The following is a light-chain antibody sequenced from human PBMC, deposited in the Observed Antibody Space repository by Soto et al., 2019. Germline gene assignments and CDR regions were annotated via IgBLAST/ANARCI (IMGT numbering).Light chain of an antibody. CDR1: QSIGLA. CDR3: QQRTDRPPWT. J-gene: IGKJ1*01. V-gene: IGKV3-11*01. Sequence: DIVLTKYPGTLALSRGERSTLSCRASQSIGLAIAWYQHKPGQAPRLLIFYASQRATGIPARFRGRGSGTDFTLSISSLEPEDFAVYYCQQRTDRPPWTVGQGTQVEIK. CDR2: YAS.